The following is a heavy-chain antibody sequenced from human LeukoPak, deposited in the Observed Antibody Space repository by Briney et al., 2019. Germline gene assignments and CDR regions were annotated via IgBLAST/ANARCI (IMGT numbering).Heavy chain of an antibody. CDR1: GFTFSSYG. J-gene: IGHJ4*02. D-gene: IGHD6-13*01. V-gene: IGHV3-30*02. CDR2: IRYDGSNK. CDR3: AKDSGSSWYGTGFDY. Sequence: GGSLRLSCAASGFTFSSYGMHWFGKAQAKGLEWVAFIRYDGSNKYYADSVKGRFTISRDNSKNTLYLQMNSLRAEDTAVYYCAKDSGSSWYGTGFDYWGQGTLVTVSS.